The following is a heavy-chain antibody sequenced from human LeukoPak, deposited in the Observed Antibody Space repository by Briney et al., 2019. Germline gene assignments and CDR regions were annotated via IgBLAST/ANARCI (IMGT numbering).Heavy chain of an antibody. D-gene: IGHD6-19*01. CDR3: ARGLRGWLDAFDI. CDR2: IYYSGST. J-gene: IGHJ3*02. V-gene: IGHV4-30-4*01. CDR1: GGSISSCDCY. Sequence: SQTLSLTCTVSGGSISSCDCYWIWNRQPPGMGLEGIVYIYYSGSTNYNPSLKSRVTISVDTYKNQFSLKLSSVTAADTAVYYCARGLRGWLDAFDIWGQGTMGTVS.